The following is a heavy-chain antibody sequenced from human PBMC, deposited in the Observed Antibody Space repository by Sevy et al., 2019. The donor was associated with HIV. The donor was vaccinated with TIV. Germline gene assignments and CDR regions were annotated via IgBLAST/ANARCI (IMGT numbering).Heavy chain of an antibody. V-gene: IGHV3-7*01. CDR2: IKQDGSVK. D-gene: IGHD6-13*01. J-gene: IGHJ1*01. CDR1: GFSLSTYW. CDR3: VRAIAADGSF. Sequence: LSLTCAASGFSLSTYWISWVRQAPGKGLEWVANIKQDGSVKYYVDSVKGRFTISRDNARNFLYLQMNSLRAEDTALYYCVRAIAADGSFWGQGTLVTVSS.